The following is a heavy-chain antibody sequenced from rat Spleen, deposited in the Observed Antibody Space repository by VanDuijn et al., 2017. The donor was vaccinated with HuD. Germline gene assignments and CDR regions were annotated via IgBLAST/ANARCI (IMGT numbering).Heavy chain of an antibody. V-gene: IGHV5-22*01. CDR1: GFTFSDYY. J-gene: IGHJ4*01. CDR2: ISYEGSGT. CDR3: ARPDSSLYVMDA. Sequence: EVQLVESGGGLVQPGRSLKLSCVASGFTFSDYYMAWVRQAPKKGLEWVASISYEGSGTYYGDSVKGRFTIPRDNAKSTLYLQMNSLRSEDTATYYCARPDSSLYVMDAWGQGASVTVSS. D-gene: IGHD1-2*01.